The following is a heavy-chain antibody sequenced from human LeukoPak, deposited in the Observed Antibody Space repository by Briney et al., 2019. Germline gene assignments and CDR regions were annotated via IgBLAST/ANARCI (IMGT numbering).Heavy chain of an antibody. CDR3: ATLEMTTVTSWSLPQYNWFDP. Sequence: ASVKVSCKASGGTFSSYAISWVRQAPGQGLEWMGGIIPIFGTANYAQKFQGRVTITADKSTSTAYMELSSLRSEDTAVYYCATLEMTTVTSWSLPQYNWFDPWGQGTLVTVSS. CDR1: GGTFSSYA. J-gene: IGHJ5*02. V-gene: IGHV1-69*06. CDR2: IIPIFGTA. D-gene: IGHD4-11*01.